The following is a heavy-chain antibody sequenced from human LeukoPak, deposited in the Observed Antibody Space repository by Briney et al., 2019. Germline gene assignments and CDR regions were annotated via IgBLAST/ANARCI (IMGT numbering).Heavy chain of an antibody. CDR1: GGSISSSSYY. CDR3: ARLKFVSSSYFFDY. D-gene: IGHD6-13*01. Sequence: SETLSLTCTVSGGSISSSSYYWGWIRQPPGKGLEWIGSIYYSGSTYYNPSLKSRVTISVDTSKNQFSLKLSSVTAADTAVYYCARLKFVSSSYFFDYWGQGTLVTVSS. V-gene: IGHV4-39*07. CDR2: IYYSGST. J-gene: IGHJ4*02.